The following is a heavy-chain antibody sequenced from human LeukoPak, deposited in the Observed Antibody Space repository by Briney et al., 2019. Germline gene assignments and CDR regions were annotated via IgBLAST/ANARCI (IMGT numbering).Heavy chain of an antibody. CDR2: ISYDGSEK. J-gene: IGHJ4*02. CDR3: AKVRVVFNWNYAYYFDD. CDR1: GFSFSTYG. D-gene: IGHD1-7*01. Sequence: GGSLRLSCAASGFSFSTYGMHWVRQAPGKGLEWVAIISYDGSEKYYADSVKGRFTISRDNSKNTLYLQMNSLRAEDTAVYYCAKVRVVFNWNYAYYFDDWGQGTLVIVSS. V-gene: IGHV3-30*18.